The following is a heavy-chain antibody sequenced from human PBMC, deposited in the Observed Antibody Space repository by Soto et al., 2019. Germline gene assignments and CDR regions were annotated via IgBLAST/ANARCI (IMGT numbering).Heavy chain of an antibody. CDR1: GFTFSSYS. V-gene: IGHV3-21*01. Sequence: PGGSLRLSCAASGFTFSSYSMNWVRQAPGKGLEWVSSISSSSSYIYYADSVMGRFTISRDNAKNSLYLQMNSLRAEDTAVYYCARDPDGGSYSSVDYWGKGTLVTVSP. CDR2: ISSSSSYI. D-gene: IGHD1-26*01. CDR3: ARDPDGGSYSSVDY. J-gene: IGHJ4*02.